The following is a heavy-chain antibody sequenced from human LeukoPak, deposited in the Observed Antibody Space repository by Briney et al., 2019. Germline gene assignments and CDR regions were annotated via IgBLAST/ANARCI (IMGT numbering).Heavy chain of an antibody. Sequence: GGSLRLSCAASGFTFNDYGMHWVRQAPGKGLEWLSLINWDGTNTYYADSVKGRFTISRDNSKNSLYLQMNSLRTEDTALYYCAKEARYGDYPDYWGQGTLVTVSS. V-gene: IGHV3-43*01. CDR2: INWDGTNT. CDR3: AKEARYGDYPDY. D-gene: IGHD4-17*01. J-gene: IGHJ4*02. CDR1: GFTFNDYG.